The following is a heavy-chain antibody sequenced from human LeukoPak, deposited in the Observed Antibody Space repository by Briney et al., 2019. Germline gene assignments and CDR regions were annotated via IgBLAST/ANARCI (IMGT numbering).Heavy chain of an antibody. J-gene: IGHJ6*04. Sequence: QVQLQESGPGLVKPSQTLSLPCTVSGCSISSYYWSWIRQPPGKGLEWLGYIYSSGSTNYNPSLKSRVTISVDTSKNQFSLKLSSVTAADTAVYYCARASKTIFGVVRMDVWGKGTTVTVSS. CDR1: GCSISSYY. CDR3: ARASKTIFGVVRMDV. D-gene: IGHD3-3*01. CDR2: IYSSGST. V-gene: IGHV4-59*01.